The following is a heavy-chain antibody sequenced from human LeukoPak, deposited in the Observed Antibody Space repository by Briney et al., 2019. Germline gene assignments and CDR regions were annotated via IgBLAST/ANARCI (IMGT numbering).Heavy chain of an antibody. J-gene: IGHJ6*03. Sequence: SETLSLTCAVYGGSFSGYYWSWIRQPPGKGLEWIGEINHSGSTNYNPSLKRRVTISLDTSKNQFSLKLSSVTAADTAVYYCARARYYYGSGSYYPELYYYMDVWGKGTTVTISS. V-gene: IGHV4-34*01. CDR1: GGSFSGYY. D-gene: IGHD3-10*01. CDR3: ARARYYYGSGSYYPELYYYMDV. CDR2: INHSGST.